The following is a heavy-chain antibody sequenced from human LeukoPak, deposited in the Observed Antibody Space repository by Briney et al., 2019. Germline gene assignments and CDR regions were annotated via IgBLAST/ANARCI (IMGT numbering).Heavy chain of an antibody. D-gene: IGHD6-19*01. V-gene: IGHV4-34*01. J-gene: IGHJ5*02. Sequence: PSETLSLTCAVYGGSFSGYYWSWMRQPPGKGLEWIGEINHSGSTNYNPSLKSRVTISVDTSKNQFSLKLSSVTAADTAVYYCARGPGSGWFDPWGQGTLVTVSS. CDR3: ARGPGSGWFDP. CDR1: GGSFSGYY. CDR2: INHSGST.